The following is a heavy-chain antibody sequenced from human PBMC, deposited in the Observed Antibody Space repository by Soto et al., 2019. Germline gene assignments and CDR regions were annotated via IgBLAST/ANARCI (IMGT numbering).Heavy chain of an antibody. CDR2: INTNGKAK. CDR3: ARDRYYDSSGYYTDAFDI. CDR1: VSGFSFTTAW. V-gene: IGHV3-7*01. D-gene: IGHD3-22*01. Sequence: GGSLRLSCSASVSGFSFTTAWMGWVRQAPGKGLEWVANINTNGKAKYYADSVKGRFTISRDNAKNSLFLQMNSLSDEDTAVYYCARDRYYDSSGYYTDAFDIWGQGTMVTVSS. J-gene: IGHJ3*02.